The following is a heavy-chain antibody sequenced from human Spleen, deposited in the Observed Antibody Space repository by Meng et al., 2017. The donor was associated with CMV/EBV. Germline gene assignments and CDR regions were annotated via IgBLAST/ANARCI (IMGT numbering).Heavy chain of an antibody. Sequence: ASVKVSCKASGYTFTGYYIHWVRQAPGQGPEWMGWINPNRGGTKYSQKFQGRVTMTRDTSINTAYMGLSSLTSDDTAVYYCARSLRFSPMGPWGQGTLVTVSS. J-gene: IGHJ5*02. V-gene: IGHV1-2*02. CDR3: ARSLRFSPMGP. CDR1: GYTFTGYY. D-gene: IGHD3-3*01. CDR2: INPNRGGT.